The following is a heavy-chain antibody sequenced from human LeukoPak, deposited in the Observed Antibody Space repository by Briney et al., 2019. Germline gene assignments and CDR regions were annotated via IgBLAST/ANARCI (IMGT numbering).Heavy chain of an antibody. J-gene: IGHJ4*02. Sequence: GGSLRLSCAASGFTFSSYAMSWVRQAPGKGLEWVSAISGSGGSTYYADSVKGRFTISRDNSKNTLYPQMSSLRAEDTAVYYCAKLAVGAPGYFDYWGQGTLVTVSS. CDR1: GFTFSSYA. V-gene: IGHV3-23*01. CDR2: ISGSGGST. D-gene: IGHD1-26*01. CDR3: AKLAVGAPGYFDY.